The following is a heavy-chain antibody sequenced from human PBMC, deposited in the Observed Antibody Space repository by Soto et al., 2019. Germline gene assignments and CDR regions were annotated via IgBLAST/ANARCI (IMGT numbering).Heavy chain of an antibody. D-gene: IGHD3-22*01. CDR2: IYYSGST. CDR3: ARDRRYYDSSGYPQGYYFDY. J-gene: IGHJ4*02. V-gene: IGHV4-31*03. Sequence: QVQLQESGPGLVKPSQTLSLTCTVSGGSISSGGYYWSWIRQHPGKGLEWIGYIYYSGSTYYNRSLKSRVTISVDTSKNQFSLKLSSVTAADTAVYYCARDRRYYDSSGYPQGYYFDYWGQGTLVTVSS. CDR1: GGSISSGGYY.